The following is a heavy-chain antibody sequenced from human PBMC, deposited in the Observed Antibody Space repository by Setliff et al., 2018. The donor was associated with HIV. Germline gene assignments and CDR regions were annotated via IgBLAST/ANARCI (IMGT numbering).Heavy chain of an antibody. J-gene: IGHJ3*02. CDR1: DYTFTSYG. CDR3: ATSTLGWSDDAFDI. V-gene: IGHV1-18*01. CDR2: IGVYNGNT. D-gene: IGHD2-21*01. Sequence: ASVKVSCKASDYTFTSYGITWVRQAPGQGLEWMGWIGVYNGNTNYAQKVQDRVTMTADTSTSTAYMELRRLKSEDTAVYYCATSTLGWSDDAFDIWGQGTMVTVSS.